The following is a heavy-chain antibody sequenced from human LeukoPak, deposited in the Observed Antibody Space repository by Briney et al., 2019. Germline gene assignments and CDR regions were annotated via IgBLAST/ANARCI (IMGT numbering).Heavy chain of an antibody. D-gene: IGHD3-22*01. Sequence: ASVKVSCKASGYTLTSYDINWVRQATGQGLEWMGWMNPNSGNTGYAQKFQGRVTMTRNTSISTAYMELSSLRSEDTAVYYCTRDPYYYDSSGYGRDAFDIWGQGTMVTVSS. V-gene: IGHV1-8*01. CDR2: MNPNSGNT. J-gene: IGHJ3*02. CDR1: GYTLTSYD. CDR3: TRDPYYYDSSGYGRDAFDI.